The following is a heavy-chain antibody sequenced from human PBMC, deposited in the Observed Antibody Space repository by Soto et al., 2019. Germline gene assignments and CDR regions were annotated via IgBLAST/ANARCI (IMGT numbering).Heavy chain of an antibody. CDR1: GLTFSSYA. CDR3: QLAISSSGNYYGMDV. J-gene: IGHJ6*02. Sequence: EVQLLESGGGLVQPGGSLRLSCAASGLTFSSYAIAWVRQAPGKGLEWVSAISGSGGSTYYADSVKGRFTISRDNSKSLLYLQMDSLGAEDTATYYCQLAISSSGNYYGMDVWGQGTTVTVSS. D-gene: IGHD6-6*01. CDR2: ISGSGGST. V-gene: IGHV3-23*01.